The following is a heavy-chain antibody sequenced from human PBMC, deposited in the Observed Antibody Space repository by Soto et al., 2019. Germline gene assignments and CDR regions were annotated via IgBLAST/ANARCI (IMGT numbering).Heavy chain of an antibody. CDR3: AKDNNIVATISLGYGMDV. CDR1: GFTFSSYA. CDR2: ISGSGGST. J-gene: IGHJ6*02. D-gene: IGHD5-12*01. V-gene: IGHV3-23*01. Sequence: PGGSLRLSCAASGFTFSSYAMSWVRQAPGKGLEWVSAISGSGGSTYYADSVKGRFTISRDNSKNTLYLQMNSLRAEDTAVYYCAKDNNIVATISLGYGMDVWGQGTKATVYS.